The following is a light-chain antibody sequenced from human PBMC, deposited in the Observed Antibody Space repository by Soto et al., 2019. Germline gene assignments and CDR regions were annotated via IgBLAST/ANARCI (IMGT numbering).Light chain of an antibody. V-gene: IGKV3-20*01. CDR2: RAS. CDR3: QQYGSSPRT. CDR1: QSVSSSY. Sequence: EIVLTQSPGTLSLSPGERATLSCRASQSVSSSYLAWYQQKPGQAPRLLIYRASSRATGIPDRFSGSGSGTDFTLTISSLEPEDLAVYYCQQYGSSPRTFGQGTKVEIK. J-gene: IGKJ1*01.